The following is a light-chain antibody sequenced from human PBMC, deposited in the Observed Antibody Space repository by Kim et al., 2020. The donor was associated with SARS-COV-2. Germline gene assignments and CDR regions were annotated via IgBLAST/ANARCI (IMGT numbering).Light chain of an antibody. V-gene: IGKV1-5*01. CDR3: QQYDSYSSGT. CDR2: DAS. Sequence: AVVDRVTITSRGSQSNSISLAWYQQKPGKAPKRLIYDASSLESGVPSRFSGSGSGTEFTLTISSLQPDDFATYYCQQYDSYSSGTFGQGTKVDIK. CDR1: QSNSIS. J-gene: IGKJ1*01.